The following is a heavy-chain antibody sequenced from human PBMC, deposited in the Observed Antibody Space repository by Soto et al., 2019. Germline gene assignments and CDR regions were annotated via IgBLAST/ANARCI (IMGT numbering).Heavy chain of an antibody. J-gene: IGHJ4*02. Sequence: VQLMQSGAEVKQTVSSVKVSCKASGGTFSSHSINWVRQAPGQGLEWMGGIITLFGTANYAQNVQGRVTITADQSTSTAYRELNSLRSDDTAVYYCAREVGYGYCSAALLDWGQGTLGTVSS. CDR2: IITLFGTA. CDR1: GGTFSSHS. D-gene: IGHD5-12*01. CDR3: AREVGYGYCSAALLD. V-gene: IGHV1-69*01.